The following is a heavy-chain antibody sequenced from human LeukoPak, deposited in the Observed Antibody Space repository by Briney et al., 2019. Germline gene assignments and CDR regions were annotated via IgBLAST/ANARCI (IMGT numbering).Heavy chain of an antibody. CDR3: ASPKAKAGP. D-gene: IGHD6-13*01. CDR2: INHSGST. CDR1: GGSFSGYY. J-gene: IGHJ5*02. V-gene: IGHV4-34*01. Sequence: SETLSLTCAVYGGSFSGYYWSWIRQPPGKGLEWIGEINHSGSTNYNPSLKRRVTISVDTSNNQFSLKLSSVTAADTAVYYCASPKAKAGPWGQGTLVTVSS.